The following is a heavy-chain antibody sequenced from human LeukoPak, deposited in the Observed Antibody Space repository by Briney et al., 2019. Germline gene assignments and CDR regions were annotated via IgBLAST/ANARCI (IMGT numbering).Heavy chain of an antibody. CDR1: GFTFSSYA. J-gene: IGHJ4*02. CDR2: INQDGTEK. Sequence: PGGSLRLSCAASGFTFSSYAMRWVRQAPGKGLEWVANINQDGTEKYYVDSVKGRFTISRDNAKNSLYLQMNSLRVEDTAIYYCVKVAKYYYGSETYYFFEHWGQGTPVTASS. V-gene: IGHV3-7*01. D-gene: IGHD3-10*01. CDR3: VKVAKYYYGSETYYFFEH.